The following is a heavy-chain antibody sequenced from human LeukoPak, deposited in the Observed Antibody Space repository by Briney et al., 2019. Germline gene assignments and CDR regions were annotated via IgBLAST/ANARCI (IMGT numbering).Heavy chain of an antibody. CDR1: GYTFTSYG. CDR2: ISAYNGNT. D-gene: IGHD3-10*01. Sequence: ASVKDSFKASGYTFTSYGISWVRQAPGQGLEWMGWISAYNGNTNYAQKLQGRVTMTTDTSTSTAYMELRSLRSDDTAVYYCARDYGSYYYGSGSYYGWGKGTTVTVSS. J-gene: IGHJ6*04. CDR3: ARDYGSYYYGSGSYYG. V-gene: IGHV1-18*01.